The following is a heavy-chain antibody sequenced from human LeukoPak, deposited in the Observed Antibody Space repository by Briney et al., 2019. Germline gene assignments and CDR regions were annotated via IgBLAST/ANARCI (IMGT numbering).Heavy chain of an antibody. Sequence: SVKVSCKASGGTFSSYAINWVRQAPGQGLDWMGGIIPIIETASYAQKFQGRVTITADESTSTAYMELSSLRSEDTAVYFCARSLRHRGYYYYYMDVWGKGTTVTISS. V-gene: IGHV1-69*13. CDR1: GGTFSSYA. CDR3: ARSLRHRGYYYYYMDV. CDR2: IIPIIETA. J-gene: IGHJ6*03.